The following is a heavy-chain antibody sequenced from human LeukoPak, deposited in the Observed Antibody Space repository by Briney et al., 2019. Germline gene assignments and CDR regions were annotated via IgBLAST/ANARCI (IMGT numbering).Heavy chain of an antibody. J-gene: IGHJ4*02. CDR1: GYSISSGYY. Sequence: PSETLSLTCTVSGYSISSGYYWGWIRQPPGKGLEWIGSIYHSGSTYYYPSLKSRVTISVDTSKNQFSLKLSSVTAADTAVYYCARDVDGYSYADYWGQGTLVTVSS. V-gene: IGHV4-38-2*02. CDR3: ARDVDGYSYADY. D-gene: IGHD5-18*01. CDR2: IYHSGST.